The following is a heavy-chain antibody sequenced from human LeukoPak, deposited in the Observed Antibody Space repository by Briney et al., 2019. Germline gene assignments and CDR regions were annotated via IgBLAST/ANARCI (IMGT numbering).Heavy chain of an antibody. CDR2: INHSGST. V-gene: IGHV4-34*01. J-gene: IGHJ6*02. CDR1: GGSFSGYY. Sequence: SQTLSLTCAVYGGSFSGYYWSWIRQPPGKGLEWIGEINHSGSTNYNPSLKSRVTISVDTSKNQFSLKLSSVTAADTAVYYCARGRVYYDSSGNYYGMDVWGQGTTVTVSS. CDR3: ARGRVYYDSSGNYYGMDV. D-gene: IGHD3-22*01.